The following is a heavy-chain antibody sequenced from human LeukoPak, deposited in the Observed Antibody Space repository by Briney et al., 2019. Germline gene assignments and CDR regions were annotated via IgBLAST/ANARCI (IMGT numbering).Heavy chain of an antibody. CDR1: GYTFTSYD. CDR2: MNPNSGNT. V-gene: IGHV1-8*01. D-gene: IGHD6-13*01. J-gene: IGHJ4*02. Sequence: ASVKVSCKASGYTFTSYDINWVRQATGQGLEWMGWMNPNSGNTGYAQKFQGRVTMTRNTSISTAYMELSSLRSEDTAVYYRARVQNSSSWYGPQYYFDYWGQGTLVTVSS. CDR3: ARVQNSSSWYGPQYYFDY.